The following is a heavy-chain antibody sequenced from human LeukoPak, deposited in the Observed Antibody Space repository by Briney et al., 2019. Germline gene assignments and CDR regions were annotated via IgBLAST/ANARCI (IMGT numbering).Heavy chain of an antibody. V-gene: IGHV1-69*05. Sequence: ASVQVSCKASGGTFSSYAISWVRQAPGQGLEWMGGIISIFGTANYAQKFQGRVTITTDESTSTAYMELSSLRSEDTAVYYCARAGSSSAPHYYYYYYMDVWGKGTTVTVSS. CDR3: ARAGSSSAPHYYYYYYMDV. CDR1: GGTFSSYA. D-gene: IGHD6-6*01. J-gene: IGHJ6*03. CDR2: IISIFGTA.